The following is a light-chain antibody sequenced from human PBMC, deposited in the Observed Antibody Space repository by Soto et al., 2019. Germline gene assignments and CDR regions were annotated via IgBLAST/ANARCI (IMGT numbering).Light chain of an antibody. V-gene: IGLV2-11*01. CDR1: SSVVGGYNY. CDR3: CSYAGSYTWV. CDR2: DVS. J-gene: IGLJ1*01. Sequence: QSVLTQPRSVSGSPGQSVTISCTGTSSVVGGYNYVSWYQQHPGKAPKLMIYDVSKRPSGVPDRFSGSKSGNTASLTISGLQAEDEADYYCCSYAGSYTWVFGTGTKGTVL.